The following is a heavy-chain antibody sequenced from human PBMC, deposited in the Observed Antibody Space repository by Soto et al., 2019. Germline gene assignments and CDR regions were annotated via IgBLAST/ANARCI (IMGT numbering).Heavy chain of an antibody. J-gene: IGHJ1*01. CDR1: GFTFSSYA. CDR3: ARMGLEVTTVVEYFQH. D-gene: IGHD4-17*01. V-gene: IGHV3-23*01. CDR2: ISGSGGST. Sequence: GGSLRLSCAASGFTFSSYAMSWVRQAPGKGLEWVSAISGSGGSTYYADSVKGRFTISRDNSKNTLYLQMNSLRAEDTAVYYCARMGLEVTTVVEYFQHWGQGTLVTVSS.